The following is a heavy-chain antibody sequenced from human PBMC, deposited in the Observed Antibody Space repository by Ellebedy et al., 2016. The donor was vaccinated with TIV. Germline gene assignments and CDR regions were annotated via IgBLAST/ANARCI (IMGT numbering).Heavy chain of an antibody. D-gene: IGHD2-21*01. CDR1: EFSFSSYW. CDR3: ARYSGRGSFDF. Sequence: GGSLRLSCAAYEFSFSSYWMNWVRQAPGKGLEWVANIKENGAETYYGDSVKGRFTISRDNARSSVRLQMNNLRVEDTAVYYCARYSGRGSFDFWGQGTLVTVSS. J-gene: IGHJ4*02. V-gene: IGHV3-7*01. CDR2: IKENGAET.